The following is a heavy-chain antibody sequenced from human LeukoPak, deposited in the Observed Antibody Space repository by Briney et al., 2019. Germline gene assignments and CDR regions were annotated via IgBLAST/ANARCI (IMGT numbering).Heavy chain of an antibody. CDR2: MYSSGSA. V-gene: IGHV4-39*07. CDR1: GGSISSSSYY. J-gene: IGHJ4*02. D-gene: IGHD6-13*01. Sequence: SETLSLTCTVSGGSISSSSYYWGWIRQPPGKGLEWIGSMYSSGSAYYNPSLKTRVIISVDTSKNQFFLKLYSVTAADTAVYYCARGYSYSSDFWGQGTLVTVSS. CDR3: ARGYSYSSDF.